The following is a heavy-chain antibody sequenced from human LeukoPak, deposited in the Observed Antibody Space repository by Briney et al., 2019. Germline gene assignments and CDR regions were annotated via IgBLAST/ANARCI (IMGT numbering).Heavy chain of an antibody. CDR2: IYYSGST. J-gene: IGHJ6*02. CDR1: GGSISSYY. Sequence: SETLSLTCTVSGGSISSYYWSWIRQPPGKGLEWIGYIYYSGSTNYNPSLKSRVTISVDTSKNQFSLKLSSVTAADTAVYYCAREGRSVNEGYYYYGMDVWGQGTTVTVSS. D-gene: IGHD3-3*01. CDR3: AREGRSVNEGYYYYGMDV. V-gene: IGHV4-59*01.